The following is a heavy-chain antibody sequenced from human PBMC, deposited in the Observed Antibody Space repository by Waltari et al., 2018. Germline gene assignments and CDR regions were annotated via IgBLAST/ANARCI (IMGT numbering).Heavy chain of an antibody. CDR2: ISSGSSYI. CDR3: AREWGVMVGTAGFYFDY. J-gene: IGHJ4*02. CDR1: GLAFSSYT. D-gene: IGHD2-15*01. V-gene: IGHV3-21*01. Sequence: EVQLVGSGGGLVKPGGSLRCSCAAAGLAFSSYTTHWVRQAPGKGLEWVSSISSGSSYIYYADSVKGRFTISRDNAKNSLYLQMNSLRVEDTAVYYCAREWGVMVGTAGFYFDYWGQGALVTVSS.